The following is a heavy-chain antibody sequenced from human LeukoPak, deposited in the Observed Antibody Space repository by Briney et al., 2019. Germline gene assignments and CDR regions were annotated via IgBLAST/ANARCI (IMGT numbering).Heavy chain of an antibody. CDR3: VRDGEGVAISVNYWFAP. D-gene: IGHD3-10*01. CDR2: MNPIIGNT. CDR1: GFTFTNYD. Sequence: ASVKVSCKATGFTFTNYDINWVRQASGQGLEWMGWMNPIIGNTGYAQKFQGRVTMTRDTSISTAYMELRSLTSEDTAVYYCVRDGEGVAISVNYWFAPWGQGTLVTVSS. J-gene: IGHJ5*02. V-gene: IGHV1-8*01.